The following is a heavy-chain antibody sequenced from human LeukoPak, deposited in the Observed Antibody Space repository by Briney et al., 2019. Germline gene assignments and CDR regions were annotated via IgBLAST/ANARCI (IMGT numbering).Heavy chain of an antibody. J-gene: IGHJ4*02. D-gene: IGHD5-12*01. CDR2: ISSDGSST. V-gene: IGHV3-74*01. CDR3: ARTAYSDYSLGF. CDR1: GFTFSTYF. Sequence: PGGSLRLSCAASGFTFSTYFMNWVRQAPGKGLEWVSCISSDGSSTSYADSVKGRFTISRDNAKNTLYLQMNSLRAEDTAVYYCARTAYSDYSLGFWGQGTLVTVSS.